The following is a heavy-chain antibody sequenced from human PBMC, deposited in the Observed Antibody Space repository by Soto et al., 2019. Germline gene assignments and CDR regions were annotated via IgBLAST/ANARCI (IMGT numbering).Heavy chain of an antibody. CDR2: IYHSGSA. D-gene: IGHD2-2*01. J-gene: IGHJ4*02. CDR1: GGSISSGGYS. CDR3: ARGRLLPAVNFDY. Sequence: PSETLSLTCTVSGGSISSGGYSWSWIRRPPGKGLEWIGYIYHSGSASYNPSLKSRVTISVDGSKNHFSLQLTSVTAADTAVYYCARGRLLPAVNFDYWGQGAQVTVSS. V-gene: IGHV4-30-2*01.